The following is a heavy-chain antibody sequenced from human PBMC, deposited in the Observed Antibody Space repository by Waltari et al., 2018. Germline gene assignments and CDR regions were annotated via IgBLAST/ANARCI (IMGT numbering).Heavy chain of an antibody. V-gene: IGHV4-34*01. CDR3: ARYGEVPPNYFFDY. J-gene: IGHJ4*01. Sequence: QVQLHQWGAGQLKPSETLSLTCAVSGESFLGYFWSWIRQSPGKGLEWLGAIHPSGSTNYNPALASRVSLSVDTTKKQFSLRLTSVTAADAAVYYCARYGEVPPNYFFDYWGRGTLVTVSS. CDR1: GESFLGYF. CDR2: IHPSGST. D-gene: IGHD2-21*01.